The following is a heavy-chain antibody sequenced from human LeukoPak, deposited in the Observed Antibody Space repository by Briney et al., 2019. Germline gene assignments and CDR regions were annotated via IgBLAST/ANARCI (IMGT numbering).Heavy chain of an antibody. CDR3: AKAVAGTHWFDP. D-gene: IGHD6-19*01. CDR2: IDIPGNT. CDR1: GFTLSDYD. V-gene: IGHV3-13*01. Sequence: GGSLRLSCAASGFTLSDYDMHWVRQATGKGLEWVSGIDIPGNTYYPDSVKGRFTMSRESAENSLYLQMNSLRAGDTAVYYCAKAVAGTHWFDPWGQGTLVIVSS. J-gene: IGHJ5*02.